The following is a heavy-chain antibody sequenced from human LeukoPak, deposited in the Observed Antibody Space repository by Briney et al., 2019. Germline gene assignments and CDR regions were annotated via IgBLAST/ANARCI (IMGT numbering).Heavy chain of an antibody. D-gene: IGHD2-15*01. V-gene: IGHV3-30*02. CDR1: GFTFSSYG. CDR3: AKEGCSGGSCYGVIFDY. J-gene: IGHJ4*02. CDR2: IRYDGSNK. Sequence: PGGSLRLSCAASGFTFSSYGMHWVRQAPGKGLEWVAFIRYDGSNKYYADSVKGRFTISRDNSKNTLYLQMNSLRAEDTAVYYCAKEGCSGGSCYGVIFDYWGQGTLVTVSS.